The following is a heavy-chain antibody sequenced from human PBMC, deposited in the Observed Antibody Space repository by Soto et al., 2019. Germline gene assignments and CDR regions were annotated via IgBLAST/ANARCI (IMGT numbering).Heavy chain of an antibody. Sequence: ASVKVSCKASGYTFTSYDINWVRQATGQGLEWMGWMNPNSGNTGYAQKFQGRVTMTRNTSISTAYMELSSLRSEDTAVYYCARGLYSSSWYRRPGYFDYWGQGTLVTAPQ. J-gene: IGHJ4*02. V-gene: IGHV1-8*01. CDR3: ARGLYSSSWYRRPGYFDY. CDR2: MNPNSGNT. CDR1: GYTFTSYD. D-gene: IGHD6-13*01.